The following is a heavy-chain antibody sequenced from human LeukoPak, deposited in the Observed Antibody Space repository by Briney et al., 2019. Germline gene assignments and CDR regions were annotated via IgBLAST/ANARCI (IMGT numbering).Heavy chain of an antibody. CDR2: INPSDGST. CDR1: GYTFTTYY. D-gene: IGHD1-1*01. CDR3: ARHSLPGTTPFDL. Sequence: ASVTVSFKASGYTFTTYYMHWVRQAPGQGPEWVGVINPSDGSTSYAQKFQGRVTMTRDTSTSTVYMDLSSLRSDDTAVYSCARHSLPGTTPFDLWGQGTLVTVSS. V-gene: IGHV1-46*01. J-gene: IGHJ4*02.